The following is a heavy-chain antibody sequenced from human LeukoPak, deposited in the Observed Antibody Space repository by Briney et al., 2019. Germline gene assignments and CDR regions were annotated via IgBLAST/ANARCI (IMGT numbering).Heavy chain of an antibody. Sequence: GASVKVSCKASGGTFSSYAISWVRQAPGQGLEWMGRIIPILGIVNYAQKFQGRVTITADKSTSTAYMELSSLRAEDTAVYYCAKVREYYDSSGYYFDYWGQGTLVTVSS. CDR3: AKVREYYDSSGYYFDY. CDR1: GGTFSSYA. V-gene: IGHV1-69*04. J-gene: IGHJ4*02. CDR2: IIPILGIV. D-gene: IGHD3-22*01.